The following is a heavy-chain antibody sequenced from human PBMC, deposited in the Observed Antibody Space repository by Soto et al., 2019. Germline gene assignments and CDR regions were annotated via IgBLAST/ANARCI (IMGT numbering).Heavy chain of an antibody. Sequence: VELPESGPRMVKPSPTLSPTRTVPGGPLNNGDFYWSWVRPPPRKGLGRIGYISYSGTTYYKPSLSSRITISLHTSKNQCSLRLASVTAADTAVYYCARTNYDYVWGSYRFDYWGQGTLVTVSS. CDR2: ISYSGTT. V-gene: IGHV4-30-4*01. CDR1: GGPLNNGDFY. CDR3: ARTNYDYVWGSYRFDY. D-gene: IGHD3-16*02. J-gene: IGHJ4*02.